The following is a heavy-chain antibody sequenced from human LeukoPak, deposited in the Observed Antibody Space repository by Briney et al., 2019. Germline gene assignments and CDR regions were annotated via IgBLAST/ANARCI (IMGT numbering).Heavy chain of an antibody. CDR2: INHSGNT. CDR1: VYSISSDYY. J-gene: IGHJ3*02. D-gene: IGHD4-23*01. V-gene: IGHV4-38-2*02. Sequence: PSETLSLTCTVSVYSISSDYYWGWIPQPPGKGLEWIGSINHSGNTYYNPPLRSRVTMSVDTSKKQFSLKLSFVTGADTAVYYCARTVGGGARSRAFDIWGHGTVVTVSS. CDR3: ARTVGGGARSRAFDI.